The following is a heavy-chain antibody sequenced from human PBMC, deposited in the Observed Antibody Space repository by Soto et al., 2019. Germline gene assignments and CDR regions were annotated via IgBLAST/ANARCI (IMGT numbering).Heavy chain of an antibody. Sequence: QVQLVESGGGVVQPGRSLRLSCAASGFTFSSYAMHWVRQAPGKGLEWVAVISYDGSNKYYADSVKGRFTISRDNSKNTLYLQMNSLGAEDTAVYYCASTGIAVAGPYHDYWGQGTLVTVSS. CDR3: ASTGIAVAGPYHDY. J-gene: IGHJ4*02. D-gene: IGHD6-19*01. V-gene: IGHV3-30-3*01. CDR2: ISYDGSNK. CDR1: GFTFSSYA.